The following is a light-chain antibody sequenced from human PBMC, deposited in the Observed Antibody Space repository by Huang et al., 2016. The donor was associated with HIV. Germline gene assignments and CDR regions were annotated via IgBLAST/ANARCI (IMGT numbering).Light chain of an antibody. CDR1: QSVDTY. J-gene: IGKJ4*01. V-gene: IGKV3-11*01. CDR3: QQRSTWPPT. Sequence: EIVLTQSPVTLSKSPGQRATLSCRASQSVDTYLAWYQQKPGQAPTLLIYDASHRVTGIPGRCSGSGSGTDFTLAISSLEPDDFAVYFCQQRSTWPPTFGGGTTMEIK. CDR2: DAS.